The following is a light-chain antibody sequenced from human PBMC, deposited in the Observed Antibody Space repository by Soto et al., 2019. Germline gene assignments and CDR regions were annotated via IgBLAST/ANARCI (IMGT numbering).Light chain of an antibody. Sequence: QSVLTQPASVSGSPGQSITISCTGTSSDVGGYNYVSWYQQHPGKAPKLMIYDVSNRPSGVSNRCSGSKSGNTASLTISGLQAEDEADYYCSSYNSSSNPVVFGGGTKLTVL. J-gene: IGLJ2*01. CDR3: SSYNSSSNPVV. V-gene: IGLV2-14*01. CDR2: DVS. CDR1: SSDVGGYNY.